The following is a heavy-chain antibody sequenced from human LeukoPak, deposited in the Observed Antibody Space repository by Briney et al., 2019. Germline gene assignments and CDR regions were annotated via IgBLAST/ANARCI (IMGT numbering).Heavy chain of an antibody. CDR1: GFTFSNAW. J-gene: IGHJ1*01. V-gene: IGHV3-15*01. CDR3: TTVGSYRSAEYFQH. D-gene: IGHD1-26*01. CDR2: IKSKTDGGTT. Sequence: GGSLRLSCAASGFTFSNAWMSWVRQAPGKGLEWVGRIKSKTDGGTTDYAAPVKGRFTISRDDSKNTLYLQMNSLKTEDTAVYYCTTVGSYRSAEYFQHWGQGTLVTVSS.